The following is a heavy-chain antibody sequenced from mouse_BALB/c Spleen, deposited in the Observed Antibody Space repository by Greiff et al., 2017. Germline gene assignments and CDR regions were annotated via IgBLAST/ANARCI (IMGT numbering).Heavy chain of an antibody. D-gene: IGHD3-2*02. V-gene: IGHV3-6*02. CDR2: ISYDGSN. J-gene: IGHJ4*01. CDR1: GYSITSGYY. Sequence: EVKLEESGPGLVKPSQSLSLTCSVTGYSITSGYYWNWIRQFPGNKLEWMGYISYDGSNNYNPSLKNRISITRDTSKNQFFLKLNSVTTEDTATYYCARRNSGVMDYWGQGTSDTVSS. CDR3: ARRNSGVMDY.